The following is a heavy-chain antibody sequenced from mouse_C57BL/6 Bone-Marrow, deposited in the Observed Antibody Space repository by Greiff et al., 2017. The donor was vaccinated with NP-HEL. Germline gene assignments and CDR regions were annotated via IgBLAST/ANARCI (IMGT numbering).Heavy chain of an antibody. CDR3: ATRGLRYAMDY. CDR2: IDPENGDT. D-gene: IGHD1-1*01. J-gene: IGHJ4*01. Sequence: EVQLQESGAELVRPGASVKLSCTASGFTITDYYMHWVKQRPEQGLEWIGWIDPENGDTEYASKFQGKATITADTSSNTAYLQLSSLTSEDTAVYYCATRGLRYAMDYWGQGTSVTVSS. V-gene: IGHV14-4*01. CDR1: GFTITDYY.